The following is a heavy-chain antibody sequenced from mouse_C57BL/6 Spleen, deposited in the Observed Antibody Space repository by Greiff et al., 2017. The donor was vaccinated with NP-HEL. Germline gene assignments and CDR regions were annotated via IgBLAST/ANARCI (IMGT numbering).Heavy chain of an antibody. CDR1: GYSITSGYY. V-gene: IGHV3-6*01. Sequence: ESGPGLVKPSQSLSLTCSVTGYSITSGYYWNWIRQFPGNKLEWMGYISYDGSNNYNPSLKNRISITRDTSKNQFFLKLNSVTTEDTATYYCAREGDYDLDYWGQGTTLTVSS. D-gene: IGHD2-4*01. CDR3: AREGDYDLDY. J-gene: IGHJ2*01. CDR2: ISYDGSN.